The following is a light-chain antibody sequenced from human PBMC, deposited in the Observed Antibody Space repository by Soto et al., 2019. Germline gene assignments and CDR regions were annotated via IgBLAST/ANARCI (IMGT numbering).Light chain of an antibody. V-gene: IGLV2-14*01. CDR3: SSYTFKSTLYV. CDR1: SSDVGGHNY. Sequence: QSVLTQPASASGSPGQSITISCTGSSSDVGGHNYVSWYQQHPGKAPKLMIYEVTKRPSGVSNRFSGSKSGNPASLTISGLQAEDEADYYCSSYTFKSTLYVFGTGTKFTVX. CDR2: EVT. J-gene: IGLJ1*01.